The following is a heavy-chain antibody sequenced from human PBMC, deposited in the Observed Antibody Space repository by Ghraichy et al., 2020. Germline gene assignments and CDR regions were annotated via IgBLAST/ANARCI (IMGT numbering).Heavy chain of an antibody. CDR2: IYYSGST. D-gene: IGHD6-19*01. J-gene: IGHJ4*02. CDR1: GGSISSGDYY. Sequence: TLSLTCTVSGGSISSGDYYWSWIRQPPGKGPEWIAYIYYSGSTYYNPSLKSRVTMSVHTSKNQFSLKLSSVTAADTAVYYCARANFRIAVAGTFDYWGQGTLVTVSS. CDR3: ARANFRIAVAGTFDY. V-gene: IGHV4-30-4*01.